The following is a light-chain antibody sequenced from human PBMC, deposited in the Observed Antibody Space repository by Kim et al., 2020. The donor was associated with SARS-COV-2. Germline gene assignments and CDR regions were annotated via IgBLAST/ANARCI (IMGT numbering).Light chain of an antibody. J-gene: IGKJ4*01. CDR3: HRRTNRPLT. CDR1: QSVSSF. V-gene: IGKV3-11*01. Sequence: LPPGQPAPSSCRARQSVSSFSACYQQTAGQAPRLLIYDASRASAALPARFSGGCSGTVFTLTISRLQPEYFVFYYCHRRTNRPLTFGRGTKLEIK. CDR2: DAS.